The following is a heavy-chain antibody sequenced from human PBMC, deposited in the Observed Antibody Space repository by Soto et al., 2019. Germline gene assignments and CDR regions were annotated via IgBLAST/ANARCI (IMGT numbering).Heavy chain of an antibody. CDR2: SYKSTTT. J-gene: IGHJ5*01. CDR3: ARGRYCLTGRCFPNWFDS. CDR1: GDSISTVYYF. D-gene: IGHD2-15*01. V-gene: IGHV4-30-4*01. Sequence: SETLSLTCSVSGDSISTVYYFWAWLRQPPGQALEYIGYSYKSTTTYYNPSFEGRVAISLDTSKSQFSLTVTSVTAADTAVYFCARGRYCLTGRCFPNWFDSWGQGTLVTVSS.